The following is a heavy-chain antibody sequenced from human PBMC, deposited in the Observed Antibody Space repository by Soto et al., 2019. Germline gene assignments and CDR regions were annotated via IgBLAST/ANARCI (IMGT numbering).Heavy chain of an antibody. D-gene: IGHD6-13*01. CDR1: GFTFSSYG. J-gene: IGHJ5*02. CDR3: ARPYSSSWYGWLDP. V-gene: IGHV3-33*01. CDR2: IWYDGRNK. Sequence: GGSLRLSCAASGFTFSSYGMHWVRQAPGKGLEWVAVIWYDGRNKYYADSVKGRFTISSDNSKNTLSLQMNSLRAEDTAVYYCARPYSSSWYGWLDPWGQGTLVTVSS.